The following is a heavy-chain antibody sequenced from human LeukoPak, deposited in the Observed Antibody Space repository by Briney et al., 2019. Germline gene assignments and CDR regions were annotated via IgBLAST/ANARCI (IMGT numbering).Heavy chain of an antibody. Sequence: PGGSLRLSCAASGFTFSSYSMSWVRQAPGKGLEWISYISTGSSTMYYADSVKGRFTISRDDARTSLSLQMNSLRAEDTAVYYCVKEMGYCGGGGCYRWFHAWGQGTLSPSPQ. V-gene: IGHV3-48*01. CDR1: GFTFSSYS. D-gene: IGHD2-15*01. J-gene: IGHJ5*02. CDR3: VKEMGYCGGGGCYRWFHA. CDR2: ISTGSSTM.